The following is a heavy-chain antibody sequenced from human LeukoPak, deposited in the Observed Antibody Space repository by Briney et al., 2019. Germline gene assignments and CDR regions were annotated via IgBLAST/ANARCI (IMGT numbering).Heavy chain of an antibody. Sequence: SETVSLTCTVSGGSLISSTYCWTWIRQPPGKGLEWIGTIYYSGSTYYNPSLKSRVTILVDTSKNQFSLKLSSVTAADTAMYYCTREKIAAAGVYNWFDPWGQGTLVTVSS. CDR3: TREKIAAAGVYNWFDP. J-gene: IGHJ5*02. D-gene: IGHD6-13*01. CDR1: GGSLISSTYC. CDR2: IYYSGST. V-gene: IGHV4-39*07.